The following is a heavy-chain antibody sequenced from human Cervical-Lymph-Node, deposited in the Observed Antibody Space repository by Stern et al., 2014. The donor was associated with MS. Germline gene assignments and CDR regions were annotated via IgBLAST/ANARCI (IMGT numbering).Heavy chain of an antibody. CDR1: GYTFTSYD. J-gene: IGHJ4*02. Sequence: QVQLVQSGAEVKKPGASVKVSCKASGYTFTSYDINWARQATGQGLEWMGWMNPNSGNTGYAQKVPGRVTMTRNPSISPAYMELSSLRSEDTAVYSCARVVPFLFDYWGQGTLVTVSS. CDR3: ARVVPFLFDY. V-gene: IGHV1-8*01. D-gene: IGHD4/OR15-4a*01. CDR2: MNPNSGNT.